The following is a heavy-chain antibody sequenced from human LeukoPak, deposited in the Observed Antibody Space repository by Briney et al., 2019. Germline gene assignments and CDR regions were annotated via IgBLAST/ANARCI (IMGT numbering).Heavy chain of an antibody. V-gene: IGHV4-59*12. D-gene: IGHD5-24*01. CDR2: IYYSGST. Sequence: SETLSLTCTVSGGSISSYYWSWIRQPPGKGLEWIGYIYYSGSTNYNPSLKSRVTISVDTSKNQFPLKLSSVTAADAAVYYCARDRRDGYNYDFDYWGQGTLVTVSS. J-gene: IGHJ4*02. CDR3: ARDRRDGYNYDFDY. CDR1: GGSISSYY.